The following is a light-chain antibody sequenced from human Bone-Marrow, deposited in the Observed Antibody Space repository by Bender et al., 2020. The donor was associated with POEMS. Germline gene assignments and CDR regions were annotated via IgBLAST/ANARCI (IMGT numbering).Light chain of an antibody. CDR1: TSDVRGFNS. J-gene: IGLJ3*02. CDR2: AVT. Sequence: QSVLTQPASVSGSPGQSITMSCSATTSDVRGFNSVSWYQQRPGEAPKLLIYAVTSRPSGVSNRFSGSKSGNTASLTISGLQAEDEADYYCSSYTNNYIWVFGGGTKLAVL. V-gene: IGLV2-14*01. CDR3: SSYTNNYIWV.